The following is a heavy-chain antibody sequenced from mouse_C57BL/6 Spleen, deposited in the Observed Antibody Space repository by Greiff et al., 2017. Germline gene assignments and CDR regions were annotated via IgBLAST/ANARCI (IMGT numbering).Heavy chain of an antibody. CDR1: GYTFTSYW. J-gene: IGHJ2*01. CDR3: AREGPGYFDY. Sequence: VQLQQPGAELVKPGASVKLSCTASGYTFTSYWMHWVKQRPGQGLEWIGEVDPSGSYTNYNQKFKGKATLTVDKSSSTAYMQLSSLTSEDSAVYYCAREGPGYFDYWGQGTTLTVSS. CDR2: VDPSGSYT. V-gene: IGHV1-69*02.